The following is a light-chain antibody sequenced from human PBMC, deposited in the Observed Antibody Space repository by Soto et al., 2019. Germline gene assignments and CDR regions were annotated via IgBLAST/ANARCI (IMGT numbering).Light chain of an antibody. CDR1: SSVLGGYKY. CDR3: TSFTSDNLYV. J-gene: IGLJ1*01. V-gene: IGLV2-14*03. CDR2: HVS. Sequence: QSALAQPASVSGSPGQSIAMSCIVTSSVLGGYKYVSWYQEYPGKVTKLLIDHVSNRSAGVCNRFSGSKSGNTASVTISGLQAEYEADYFCTSFTSDNLYVFGTGTQVTVL.